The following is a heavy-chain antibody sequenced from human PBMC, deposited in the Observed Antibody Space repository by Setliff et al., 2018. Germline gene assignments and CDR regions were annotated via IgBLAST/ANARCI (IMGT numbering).Heavy chain of an antibody. Sequence: ASVKVSCKASGYTFTSYGISWVRQAPGQGLEWMGWISTYNGDTDYAQKLQDRLTMTTDTSTSTVYMELRSLRSDDTAVYYCVRGVYSSSPGYYHYYMDVWGKGTTVTVSS. CDR2: ISTYNGDT. CDR1: GYTFTSYG. V-gene: IGHV1-18*01. D-gene: IGHD6-6*01. CDR3: VRGVYSSSPGYYHYYMDV. J-gene: IGHJ6*03.